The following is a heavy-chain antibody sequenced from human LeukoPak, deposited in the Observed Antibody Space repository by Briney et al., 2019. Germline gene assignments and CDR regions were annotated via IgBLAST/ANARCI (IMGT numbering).Heavy chain of an antibody. Sequence: SETLSLTCTVSGGSINSGDYYWSWIRQHPGKGLEWIGYIYYSGSTYYNPSLKSRVTISVDTSKNQFSLKLSSVTAADTAVYYCARALGEVGEIDYWGQGTLVTVSS. CDR3: ARALGEVGEIDY. CDR1: GGSINSGDYY. V-gene: IGHV4-31*03. CDR2: IYYSGST. J-gene: IGHJ4*02.